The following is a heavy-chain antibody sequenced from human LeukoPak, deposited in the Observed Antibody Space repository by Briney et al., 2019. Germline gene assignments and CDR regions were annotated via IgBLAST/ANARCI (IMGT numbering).Heavy chain of an antibody. CDR3: AKGGVVVTAPLGY. D-gene: IGHD2-21*02. Sequence: GGSLRLSCAASGFTFSTYGMYWVRQAPGKGLEWVSYISSSSITIYYADSVKGRFTISRDNAKSSLYLQMNSLRAEDMAVYYCAKGGVVVTAPLGYWGQGTLVTVSS. J-gene: IGHJ4*02. CDR2: ISSSSITI. CDR1: GFTFSTYG. V-gene: IGHV3-48*04.